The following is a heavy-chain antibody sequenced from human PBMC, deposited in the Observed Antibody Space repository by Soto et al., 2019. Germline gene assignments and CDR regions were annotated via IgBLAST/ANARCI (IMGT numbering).Heavy chain of an antibody. CDR3: ARSGYYYDSSQGSNWFDP. J-gene: IGHJ5*02. V-gene: IGHV4-31*03. CDR2: IYYSGTT. CDR1: GGSINSDGYY. Sequence: KTSETLSLTCTVSGGSINSDGYYWSWSRQHPGKDLEFIGYIYYSGTTYYNPSLRGRVSMSIDTSKNQYSMKLSSVTAADTAVYYCARSGYYYDSSQGSNWFDPWGQGTLVTVSS. D-gene: IGHD3-22*01.